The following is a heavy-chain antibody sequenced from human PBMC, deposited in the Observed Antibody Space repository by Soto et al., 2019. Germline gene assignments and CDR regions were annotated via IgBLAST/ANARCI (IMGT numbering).Heavy chain of an antibody. J-gene: IGHJ4*02. Sequence: QVQLVQSGAEVKKPGSSVKVSCKASGGTFSSYAISWVRQAPGQGLEWMGGIIPIFGTANYAQKFQGRVTITAYESTSTAYMELSSLRSEDTAVYYCASGPGYCSSTSCARAGHFDYWGQGTLVTVSS. CDR2: IIPIFGTA. V-gene: IGHV1-69*01. CDR1: GGTFSSYA. D-gene: IGHD2-2*03. CDR3: ASGPGYCSSTSCARAGHFDY.